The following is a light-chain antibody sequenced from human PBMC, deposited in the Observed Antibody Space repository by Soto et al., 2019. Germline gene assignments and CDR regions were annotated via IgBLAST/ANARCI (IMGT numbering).Light chain of an antibody. CDR2: DVS. Sequence: QSVLTQPRSVPGSPGQSVTISCTGTSSDVGGYNYVSWYQQHPGKAPKLVIYDVSKRPSGVPDRFSGSKSGNTASLTVSGLQAEDEADYSCCSYAGTYTQWVFGGGTKVTVL. J-gene: IGLJ3*02. CDR3: CSYAGTYTQWV. V-gene: IGLV2-11*01. CDR1: SSDVGGYNY.